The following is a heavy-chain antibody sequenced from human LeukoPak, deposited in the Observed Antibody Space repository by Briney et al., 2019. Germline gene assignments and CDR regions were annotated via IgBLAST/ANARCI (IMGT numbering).Heavy chain of an antibody. J-gene: IGHJ4*02. D-gene: IGHD2-8*01. V-gene: IGHV3-23*01. CDR3: ARDSCTNGVCWLDY. Sequence: GGSLRLSCAASGFTFSSYAMSWVRQAPGKGLEWVSAISGSGGSTYYADSVKGRFTISRDNSKNTLYLQMNSLRAEDTAVYYCARDSCTNGVCWLDYWGQGTLVTVSS. CDR1: GFTFSSYA. CDR2: ISGSGGST.